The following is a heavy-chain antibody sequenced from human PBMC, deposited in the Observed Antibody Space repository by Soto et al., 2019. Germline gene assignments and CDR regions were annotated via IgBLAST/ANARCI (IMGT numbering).Heavy chain of an antibody. CDR2: ISSSATYA. V-gene: IGHV3-11*06. CDR3: ARNDSSGYLDS. D-gene: IGHD3-22*01. CDR1: VFTFSDYY. Sequence: GGSLRLSCAASVFTFSDYYMSWIRQAPGKGLEWPSYISSSATYAIYADSVKGRFTLSRDNAKNSLYLQMNSLRAEDTAVYYCARNDSSGYLDSWGQGTLVTVSS. J-gene: IGHJ4*02.